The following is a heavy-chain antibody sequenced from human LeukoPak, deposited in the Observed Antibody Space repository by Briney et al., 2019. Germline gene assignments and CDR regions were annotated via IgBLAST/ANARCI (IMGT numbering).Heavy chain of an antibody. CDR3: AIRGYCSGGSCYSDYYGMDV. V-gene: IGHV4-59*01. CDR1: GGSISSYY. D-gene: IGHD2-15*01. J-gene: IGHJ6*02. Sequence: SETLSLTCTVPGGSISSYYWSWIRQPPGKGLEWIGYIYYSGSTNYNPSLKSRVTISVDTSKNQFSLKLSSVTAADTAVYYCAIRGYCSGGSCYSDYYGMDVWGQGTTVTVSS. CDR2: IYYSGST.